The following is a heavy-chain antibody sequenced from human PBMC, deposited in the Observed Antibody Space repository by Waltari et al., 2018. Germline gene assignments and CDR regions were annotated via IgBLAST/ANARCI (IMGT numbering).Heavy chain of an antibody. Sequence: QVQLQESGPGLVKPSQTLSLTCTVSGGSISSGSYYWSWIRQPAGKGLEWIGRIYTSGSTNYNPSLKSRVTRSVDTSKNQFSLKLSSVTAADTAVYYCARTLREVRGVMGYWGQGTLVTVSS. J-gene: IGHJ4*02. CDR2: IYTSGST. D-gene: IGHD3-10*01. V-gene: IGHV4-61*02. CDR3: ARTLREVRGVMGY. CDR1: GGSISSGSYY.